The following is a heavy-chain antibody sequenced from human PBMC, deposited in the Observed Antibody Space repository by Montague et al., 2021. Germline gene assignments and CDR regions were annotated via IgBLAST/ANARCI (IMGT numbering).Heavy chain of an antibody. CDR3: ARYRFFPSFTGMDY. V-gene: IGHV3-23*01. CDR2: ISYDGGDT. CDR1: GFTFSNYA. D-gene: IGHD1-14*01. J-gene: IGHJ4*02. Sequence: SLRLSCAASGFTFSNYAMQWVRQAPGKGLEWVSAISYDGGDTYYADSVKGRFTISRDNSQNTMYLQMNSLSAEDTATYYCARYRFFPSFTGMDYWGQGTRFTVSA.